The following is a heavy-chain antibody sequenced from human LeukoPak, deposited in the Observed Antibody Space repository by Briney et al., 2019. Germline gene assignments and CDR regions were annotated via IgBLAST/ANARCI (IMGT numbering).Heavy chain of an antibody. Sequence: SETLSLTCTVSGGSISSGDYYWNWIRQPPGKGLEWVGYIYYSGSTYYNPSLKSRITISVDTSKNQLSLKLSSVTAADAAVYYCARAGHDFLVDYWGQGTLVTVSS. CDR3: ARAGHDFLVDY. V-gene: IGHV4-30-4*08. J-gene: IGHJ4*02. CDR1: GGSISSGDYY. CDR2: IYYSGST. D-gene: IGHD3-3*01.